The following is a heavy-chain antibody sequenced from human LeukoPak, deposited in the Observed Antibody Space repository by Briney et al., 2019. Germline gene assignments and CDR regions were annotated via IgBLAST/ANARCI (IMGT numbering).Heavy chain of an antibody. J-gene: IGHJ4*02. V-gene: IGHV4-38-2*02. CDR3: TRDGFLIAGSRFDD. Sequence: SETLSLTCTVSGYSISDGYYWGWIRQPPGKGLEWIGSLHHRGSTYYNPSLKIRVTTSVDTSKNQIFLKLSSVTAADTAVYYCTRDGFLIAGSRFDDWGQGTLVTVTS. CDR1: GYSISDGYY. D-gene: IGHD6-13*01. CDR2: LHHRGST.